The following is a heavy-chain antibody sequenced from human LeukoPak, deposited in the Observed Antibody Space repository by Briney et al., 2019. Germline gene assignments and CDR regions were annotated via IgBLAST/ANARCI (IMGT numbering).Heavy chain of an antibody. J-gene: IGHJ6*03. V-gene: IGHV4-59*08. D-gene: IGHD3-3*01. Sequence: SETLSLTCTVSGGSISSYYWSWIRQPPGKGLEWIGYIYYSGRTNYNPSLKSRVTISVDTSKNQFSLKLSSVTAADTAVYYCARMVTIFGVVIGGPYYYYYMDVWGKGTTVTVSS. CDR2: IYYSGRT. CDR1: GGSISSYY. CDR3: ARMVTIFGVVIGGPYYYYYMDV.